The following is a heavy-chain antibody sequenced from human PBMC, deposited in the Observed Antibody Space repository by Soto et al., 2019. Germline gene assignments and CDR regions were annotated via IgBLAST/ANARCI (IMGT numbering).Heavy chain of an antibody. Sequence: GGSLRLSCAASGFTFSNYGMHWVRQAPGKGLEWVALIWFDGSDKYYADSVKGRFTMSRDNSKNTVYPQMNSLRAEDTAMYYCARLYCSSPSCYSVGAFEIRGQGTMVTVSS. CDR1: GFTFSNYG. CDR2: IWFDGSDK. V-gene: IGHV3-33*01. J-gene: IGHJ3*02. D-gene: IGHD2-2*01. CDR3: ARLYCSSPSCYSVGAFEI.